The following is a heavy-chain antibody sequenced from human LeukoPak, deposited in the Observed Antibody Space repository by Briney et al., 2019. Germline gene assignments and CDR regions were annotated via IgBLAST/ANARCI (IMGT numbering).Heavy chain of an antibody. CDR2: IRYDGSIK. D-gene: IGHD6-13*01. V-gene: IGHV3-30*02. J-gene: IGHJ4*02. Sequence: PGGSLRLSCAASGFIFSSFGMHWVRQAPGKGLEWVAFIRYDGSIKYYADSVKGRFTVSRDNSNNTLYLQMNSLRAEDTAVYYCAKDAEQQIPGYWGQGTLVTVSS. CDR1: GFIFSSFG. CDR3: AKDAEQQIPGY.